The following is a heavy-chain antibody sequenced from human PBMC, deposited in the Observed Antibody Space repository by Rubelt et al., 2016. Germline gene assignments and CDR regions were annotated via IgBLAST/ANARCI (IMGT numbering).Heavy chain of an antibody. D-gene: IGHD6-13*01. V-gene: IGHV7-4-1*02. CDR2: INTNTGNP. CDR1: GYTFRSYA. Sequence: QVQLVQSVSELRKPGASVKVSCKASGYTFRSYAMNWVRQAPGQGLEWMGWINTNTGNPTYAQGFTGRFVLSLDTSVSTAYLQISSLEAEDTAVYYCARWYSSTWYYFDYWGQGTLVTVSS. CDR3: ARWYSSTWYYFDY. J-gene: IGHJ4*02.